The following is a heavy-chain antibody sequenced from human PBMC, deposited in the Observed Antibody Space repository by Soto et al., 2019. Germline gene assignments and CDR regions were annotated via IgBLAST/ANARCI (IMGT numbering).Heavy chain of an antibody. CDR1: GYTFTNYA. J-gene: IGHJ6*02. CDR2: INAGNGHT. D-gene: IGHD3-10*01. Sequence: QVQLVQSGAEEKEAGASVKVSCKASGYTFTNYAIHWVRQAPGQRLEWMGWINAGNGHTKYSQKFQGRVTITRDTSASTAYMELSSLRSEYTAVYYCARGTGSGMDVWGQGTTVTVSS. V-gene: IGHV1-3*05. CDR3: ARGTGSGMDV.